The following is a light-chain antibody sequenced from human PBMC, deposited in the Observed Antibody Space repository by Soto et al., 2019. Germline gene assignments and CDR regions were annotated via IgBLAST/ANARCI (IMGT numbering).Light chain of an antibody. V-gene: IGKV1-9*01. CDR2: AAS. CDR1: QDVSRY. CDR3: QQLNSYVFA. Sequence: DIPLTQSPSFLSASVGARVTITCRASQDVSRYLAWYQQKPGKAPNLLIYAASTLRSGVPSRFSGSGSETEFPLTISSLQPEDFATYYWQQLNSYVFAFGPGTKVDIK. J-gene: IGKJ3*01.